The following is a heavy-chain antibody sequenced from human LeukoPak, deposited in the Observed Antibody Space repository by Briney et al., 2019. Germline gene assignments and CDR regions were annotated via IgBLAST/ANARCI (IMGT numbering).Heavy chain of an antibody. J-gene: IGHJ4*02. CDR3: ARGIVGATTGSSLFDY. D-gene: IGHD1-26*01. CDR2: ISSSSSYI. V-gene: IGHV3-21*01. CDR1: GFTFSSYS. Sequence: GGSLRLSCAASGFTFSSYSMNWVRQAPGKGLEWVSSISSSSSYIYYADSVKGRFTISRDNAKNSLYPQMNSLRAEDTAVYYCARGIVGATTGSSLFDYWGQGTLVTVSS.